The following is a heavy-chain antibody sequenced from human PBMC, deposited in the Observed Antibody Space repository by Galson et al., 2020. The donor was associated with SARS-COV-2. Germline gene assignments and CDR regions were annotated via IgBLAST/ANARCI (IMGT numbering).Heavy chain of an antibody. Sequence: GGSLRLSCAASGFTFDDYTMHWVRQAPGKGLEWVSLISWDGGSTYYADSVKGRFTISRDNSKNSLYLQMNSLRTEDTALYYCATSSDVPYWGQGTLVTVSS. V-gene: IGHV3-43*01. D-gene: IGHD3-22*01. CDR2: ISWDGGST. J-gene: IGHJ4*02. CDR3: ATSSDVPY. CDR1: GFTFDDYT.